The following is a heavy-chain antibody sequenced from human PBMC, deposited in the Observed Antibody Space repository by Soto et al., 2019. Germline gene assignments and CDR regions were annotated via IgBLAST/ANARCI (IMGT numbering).Heavy chain of an antibody. D-gene: IGHD3-3*01. Sequence: SVKVSCKASGFTFTSSAVQWVRQARGQRLEWIGWIVVGSGNTNYAQKFQERVTITRDMSTSTAYMELSSLRSEDTAVYYCAARFLEWFPSPYHGMDVWGQGTTVTVSS. V-gene: IGHV1-58*01. J-gene: IGHJ6*02. CDR2: IVVGSGNT. CDR3: AARFLEWFPSPYHGMDV. CDR1: GFTFTSSA.